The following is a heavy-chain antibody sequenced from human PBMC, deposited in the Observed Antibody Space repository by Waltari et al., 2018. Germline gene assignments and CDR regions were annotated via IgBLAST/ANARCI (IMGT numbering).Heavy chain of an antibody. CDR2: IYYSGST. CDR1: GGSISSYY. J-gene: IGHJ5*02. D-gene: IGHD2-21*01. V-gene: IGHV4-59*08. Sequence: QVQLQESGPGLVKPSETLSLTCPVSGGSISSYYWSWIRQPPGKGLEWIGYIYYSGSTNYNPSLKSRVTISVDTSKNQFSLKLSSVTAADTAVYYCARQLWHTDGAFDPWGQGTLVTVSS. CDR3: ARQLWHTDGAFDP.